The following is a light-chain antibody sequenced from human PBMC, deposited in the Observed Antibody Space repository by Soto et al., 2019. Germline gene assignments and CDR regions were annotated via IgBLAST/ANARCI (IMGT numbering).Light chain of an antibody. V-gene: IGKV1-5*01. CDR2: DAS. Sequence: PSTLSASVGARVTITCRASQSISSWLAWYQQKPGKAPKLLIYDASSLESGVPSRFSGSGSGTEFTLTISSLQPEDFATYYCQQLNSYPLTFGQGTRLEI. J-gene: IGKJ5*01. CDR3: QQLNSYPLT. CDR1: QSISSW.